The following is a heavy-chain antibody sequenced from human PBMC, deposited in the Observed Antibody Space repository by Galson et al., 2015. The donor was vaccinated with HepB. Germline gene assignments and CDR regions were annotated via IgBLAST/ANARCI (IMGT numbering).Heavy chain of an antibody. D-gene: IGHD5-12*01. V-gene: IGHV3-30*18. CDR2: ISYDGSNK. CDR1: GFTFSSYG. J-gene: IGHJ4*02. CDR3: AKEGDIALDY. Sequence: SLRLSCAASGFTFSSYGMHWVRQAPGKGLEWVAVISYDGSNKYYADSVKGRFTISRDNSKNTLYLQMNSLRAEDTAVYYCAKEGDIALDYWGQGTLVTVSS.